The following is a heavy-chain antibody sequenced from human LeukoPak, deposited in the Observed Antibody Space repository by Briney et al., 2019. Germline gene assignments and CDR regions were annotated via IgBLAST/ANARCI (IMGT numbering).Heavy chain of an antibody. V-gene: IGHV4-34*01. CDR1: GGSFSGYY. D-gene: IGHD3-22*01. CDR3: ARDYDSSGYYFGD. J-gene: IGHJ4*02. CDR2: INHSGST. Sequence: PSETLSLTCAVYGGSFSGYYWSWIRQPPGKGLEWIGEINHSGSTNYNPSLESRVTISVDTSKNQFSLKLSSVTAADTAMYYCARDYDSSGYYFGDWGQGTLVTVSS.